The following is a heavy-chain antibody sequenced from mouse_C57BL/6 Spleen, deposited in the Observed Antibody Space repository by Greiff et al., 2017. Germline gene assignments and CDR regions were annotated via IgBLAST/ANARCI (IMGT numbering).Heavy chain of an antibody. CDR2: INPNNGGT. Sequence: EVQLQQSGPELVKPGASVKISCKASGYTFTDYYMNWVKQSHGKSLEWIGDINPNNGGTSYNQKFKGKATLTVDKSSSTAYMELRSLTSEDSAVYYCARESYYSNYDWFAYWGQGTLVTVSA. V-gene: IGHV1-26*01. CDR3: ARESYYSNYDWFAY. J-gene: IGHJ3*01. D-gene: IGHD2-5*01. CDR1: GYTFTDYY.